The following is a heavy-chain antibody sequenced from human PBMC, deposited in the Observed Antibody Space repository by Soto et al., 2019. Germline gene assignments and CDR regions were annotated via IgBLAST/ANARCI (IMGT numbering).Heavy chain of an antibody. V-gene: IGHV3-74*01. CDR2: INSDGSST. CDR1: GVTISSYW. Sequence: EVQLVESGGGLVQPGGSLRLSCAASGVTISSYWMYWVRQAPGKGLVWVSRINSDGSSTTYADSVKGRFTISRDNAKNTLYLQMNSLRAEDTAAYYCAREYSSSRYFDYWGQGTLVTVSS. J-gene: IGHJ4*02. D-gene: IGHD6-13*01. CDR3: AREYSSSRYFDY.